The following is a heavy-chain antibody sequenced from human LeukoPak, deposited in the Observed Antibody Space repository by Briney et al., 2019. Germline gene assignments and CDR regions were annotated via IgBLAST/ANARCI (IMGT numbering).Heavy chain of an antibody. CDR3: ARGNEIFGVETIKTRLDW. V-gene: IGHV1-24*01. J-gene: IGHJ4*02. Sequence: GASVKVSCKVSGYTLTELSMHWVRQAPGKGLEWMGGFDPEDGETIYAQKFQGRVTMTEDTSTDTAYMELNRLTSDDTAVYYCARGNEIFGVETIKTRLDWWGQGTLVTVSS. D-gene: IGHD3-3*01. CDR2: FDPEDGET. CDR1: GYTLTELS.